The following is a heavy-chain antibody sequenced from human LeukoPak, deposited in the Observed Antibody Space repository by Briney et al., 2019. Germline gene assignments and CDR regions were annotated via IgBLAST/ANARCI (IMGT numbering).Heavy chain of an antibody. D-gene: IGHD6-13*01. CDR1: GFTFSDYY. CDR2: ISNSGNYR. CDR3: ARADSSSWFDY. V-gene: IGHV3-11*05. Sequence: GGSLRLSCDASGFTFSDYYMTWIRQAPGKGLEWVSHISNSGNYRNYADSVKGRFTISRDNAKNSQYLQMNSLRAEDTAVYFCARADSSSWFDYWGQGALVTVSS. J-gene: IGHJ4*02.